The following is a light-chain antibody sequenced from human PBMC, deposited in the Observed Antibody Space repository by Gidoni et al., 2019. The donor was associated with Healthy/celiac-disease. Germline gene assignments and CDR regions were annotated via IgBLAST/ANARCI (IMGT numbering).Light chain of an antibody. V-gene: IGKV1-39*01. CDR1: QSITNY. CDR3: QQSYSTYT. J-gene: IGKJ2*01. CDR2: AAS. Sequence: DIQMTQSPASLSASVGDRVTITCRASQSITNYLNWYQQKPGKAPKLLIYAASSLQSGFSSRFSGSGSGIYFTLTISSLQHEDLETYFCQQSYSTYTFGQGTKREIK.